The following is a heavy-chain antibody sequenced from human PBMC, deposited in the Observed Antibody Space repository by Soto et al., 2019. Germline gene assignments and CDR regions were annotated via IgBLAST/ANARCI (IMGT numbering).Heavy chain of an antibody. CDR2: ISGSGGST. D-gene: IGHD1-26*01. Sequence: GGSLRLSCAASGFTFSSYAMSWVRQAPGKGLEWVSAISGSGGSTYYADSVKGRFTISRDNSKNTLYLQMNSLRAEDTAVYYCAKVGRKGISYYYYYMDVWGKGTTVTVSS. V-gene: IGHV3-23*01. CDR1: GFTFSSYA. J-gene: IGHJ6*03. CDR3: AKVGRKGISYYYYYMDV.